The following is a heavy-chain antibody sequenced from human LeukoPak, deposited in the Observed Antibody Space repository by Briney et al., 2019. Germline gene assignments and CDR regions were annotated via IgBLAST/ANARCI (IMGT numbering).Heavy chain of an antibody. Sequence: SETLSLTCTVFGGSISSYYWSWIRQPPGEGLEWIGYIYYSGSTNYNASLKSRVTISVDTSKNQFSLKLSSVTAADTAVYYCARGSSGNYGPSDYWGQGTLVTVSS. D-gene: IGHD1-26*01. CDR2: IYYSGST. CDR3: ARGSSGNYGPSDY. J-gene: IGHJ4*02. CDR1: GGSISSYY. V-gene: IGHV4-59*01.